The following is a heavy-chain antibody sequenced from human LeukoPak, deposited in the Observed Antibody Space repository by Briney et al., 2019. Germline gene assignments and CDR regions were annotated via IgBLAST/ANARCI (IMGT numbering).Heavy chain of an antibody. CDR2: IYYSGST. CDR1: GGSISSYY. D-gene: IGHD2-15*01. Sequence: PAETLSLTCTVSGGSISSYYWSWLRQPPGKGLEWVGYIYYSGSTNYNPSLKSRVTISVDTSKNQFSLKLSSVTAADTAVYYCARAQILPSYIDYWGQGTRVTVSS. V-gene: IGHV4-59*01. J-gene: IGHJ4*02. CDR3: ARAQILPSYIDY.